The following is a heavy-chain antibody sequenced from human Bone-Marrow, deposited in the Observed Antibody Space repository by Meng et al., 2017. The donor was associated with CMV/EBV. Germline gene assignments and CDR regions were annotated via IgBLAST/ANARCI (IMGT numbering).Heavy chain of an antibody. CDR2: IKEDGSEK. CDR1: GFIFRNYW. D-gene: IGHD3-10*01. Sequence: GGSLRLSCAASGFIFRNYWMTWVRQAPGKGLEWVANIKEDGSEKSYVDSVKGRFTISRDNAKNSLSLEMTSLRAEDMAVYYCAGEQGAMGGNYYYAMDVWGQGTTVTVSS. J-gene: IGHJ6*01. CDR3: AGEQGAMGGNYYYAMDV. V-gene: IGHV3-7*01.